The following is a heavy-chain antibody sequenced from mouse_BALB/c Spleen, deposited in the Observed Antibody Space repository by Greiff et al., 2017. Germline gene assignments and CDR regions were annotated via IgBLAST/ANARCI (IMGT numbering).Heavy chain of an antibody. CDR2: INPSRGYT. Sequence: QVQLQQSGAELARPGASVTMSCKASGYTFTSYTMHWVKQRPGQGLEWIGYINPSRGYTNYNQKFKDKATLTADKSSSTAYMQLSSLTSEDSAVYYCARAPHWYFDVWGAGTTVTVSS. CDR3: ARAPHWYFDV. V-gene: IGHV1-4*01. CDR1: GYTFTSYT. J-gene: IGHJ1*01.